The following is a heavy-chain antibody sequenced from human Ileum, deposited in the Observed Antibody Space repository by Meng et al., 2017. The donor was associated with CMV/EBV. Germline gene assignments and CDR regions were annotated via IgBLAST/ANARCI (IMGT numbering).Heavy chain of an antibody. J-gene: IGHJ4*02. CDR1: GFTFTIYG. CDR3: AMDRDLNQ. D-gene: IGHD3-10*01. CDR2: IRYDGRNT. V-gene: IGHV3-30*02. Sequence: QVQLVESGGGVVQPGGSLRLSCAASGFTFTIYGFHWVRQAPGKGLEWVTFIRYDGRNTYYLDSVKGRFIISRDNSNNMLYLQMNRLRPEDTAVYYCAMDRDLNQWGQGTLVTVSS.